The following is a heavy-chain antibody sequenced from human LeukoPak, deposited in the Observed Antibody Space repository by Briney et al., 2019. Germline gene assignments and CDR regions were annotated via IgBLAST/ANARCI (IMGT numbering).Heavy chain of an antibody. Sequence: SVKLSCKASGGTFSSYAISWVRQAPGQGLELMGGIIPIFGTANYAQKFQGRVTITAYESTSTAYMELSSLRAEDTAVYYCARGRSVGFDYWGQGTLVTVSS. V-gene: IGHV1-69*13. J-gene: IGHJ4*02. CDR1: GGTFSSYA. CDR3: ARGRSVGFDY. D-gene: IGHD4-23*01. CDR2: IIPIFGTA.